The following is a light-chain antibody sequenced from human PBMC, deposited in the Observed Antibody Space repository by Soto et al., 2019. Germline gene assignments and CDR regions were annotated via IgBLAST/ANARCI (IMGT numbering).Light chain of an antibody. CDR1: SSDIGGYNA. V-gene: IGLV2-14*01. Sequence: ALTQPASVPGSPGQTITISCTGTSSDIGGYNAVSWYQHHPGEAPKLIIYEVTHRPSGVSDRFSASKSGNTASLTISGLQAEDEADYYCNSFRVSHLYVFGTGTKVTVL. CDR2: EVT. CDR3: NSFRVSHLYV. J-gene: IGLJ1*01.